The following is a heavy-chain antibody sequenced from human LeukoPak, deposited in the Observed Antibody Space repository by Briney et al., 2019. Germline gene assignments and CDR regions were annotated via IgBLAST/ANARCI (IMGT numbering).Heavy chain of an antibody. CDR2: ISTGVST. CDR3: ARQQLARNPLID. D-gene: IGHD6-13*01. CDR1: GGSISSGFYY. Sequence: SETLSLTCSVSGGSISSGFYYWNWLRQPAGKGLEWIGRISTGVSTNYNPSLNSRVTISLDSSTNQFSLRLSSVTAADTAVYYCARQQLARNPLIDWGQGTLVTVSS. J-gene: IGHJ4*02. V-gene: IGHV4-61*02.